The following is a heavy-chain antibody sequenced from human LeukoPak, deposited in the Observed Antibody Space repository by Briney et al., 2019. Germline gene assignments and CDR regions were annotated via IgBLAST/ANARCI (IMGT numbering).Heavy chain of an antibody. Sequence: SETLSLTCAVYGGSFSGYYWSWIRQSPGKGLEWIGEINHSGSTNYNPSLKSRVTISVDTSKNQFSLKLSSVTAADTAVYYCARNKLGYCSGGSCSGFDPWGQGTLVTVSS. CDR2: INHSGST. J-gene: IGHJ5*02. CDR1: GGSFSGYY. V-gene: IGHV4-34*01. D-gene: IGHD2-15*01. CDR3: ARNKLGYCSGGSCSGFDP.